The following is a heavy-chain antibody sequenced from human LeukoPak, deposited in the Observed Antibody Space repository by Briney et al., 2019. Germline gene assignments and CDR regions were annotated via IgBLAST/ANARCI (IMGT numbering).Heavy chain of an antibody. CDR3: AKPLGNIVVVPAAPLGY. Sequence: PGGSLRLSCAASGFTFSSYAMSWVRPAPGKGLEWVSAISGSGGSTYYADSVKGRCTISRDNSENTLYLQMNSLRAEDTAVYYCAKPLGNIVVVPAAPLGYWGQGTLVTVSS. V-gene: IGHV3-23*01. J-gene: IGHJ4*02. CDR2: ISGSGGST. D-gene: IGHD2-2*01. CDR1: GFTFSSYA.